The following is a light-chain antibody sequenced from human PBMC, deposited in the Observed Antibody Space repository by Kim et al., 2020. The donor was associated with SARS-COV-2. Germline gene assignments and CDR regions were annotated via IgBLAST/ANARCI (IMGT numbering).Light chain of an antibody. CDR2: LNSDGSH. Sequence: ASGNPTCILGSEHSSCAIAWHQQQPEKGPGYLMMLNSDGSHSKGDGIPDRFSGSSSGAERDLTISSLQAEDESYYYCQNWGTGIRVFGGGTQLTVL. V-gene: IGLV4-69*01. CDR3: QNWGTGIRV. J-gene: IGLJ3*02. CDR1: SEHSSCA.